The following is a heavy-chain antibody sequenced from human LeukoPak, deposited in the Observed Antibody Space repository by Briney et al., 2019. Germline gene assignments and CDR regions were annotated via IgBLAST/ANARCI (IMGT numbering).Heavy chain of an antibody. Sequence: GGSLRLSCAASGFTFSSYWMHWVRQAPGKGLVWVSRIYNDGSSTSYADSVKGRFTISRDNSKNTLYLQMNSLRAEDTAVYYCAKEAAMAPLDYWGQGTLVTVSS. CDR2: IYNDGSST. J-gene: IGHJ4*02. CDR3: AKEAAMAPLDY. D-gene: IGHD5-18*01. V-gene: IGHV3-74*01. CDR1: GFTFSSYW.